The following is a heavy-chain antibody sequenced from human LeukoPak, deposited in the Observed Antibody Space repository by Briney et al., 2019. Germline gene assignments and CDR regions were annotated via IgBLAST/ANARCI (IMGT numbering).Heavy chain of an antibody. CDR1: GYSISSGYY. V-gene: IGHV4-38-2*01. J-gene: IGHJ4*02. Sequence: SETLSLTCAVSGYSISSGYYWGWIRQPPGKGLEWIGSIYHSGSTYYNPSLKSRVTISVDTSKNQFSLQLSSVTAADTAVYYCARGDYGDYWGQGTLVTVSS. CDR2: IYHSGST. CDR3: ARGDYGDY.